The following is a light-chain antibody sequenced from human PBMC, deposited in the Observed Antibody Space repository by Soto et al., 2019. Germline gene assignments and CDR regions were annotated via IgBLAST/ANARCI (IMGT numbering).Light chain of an antibody. Sequence: QSVLTQPASVSGSPGQSITISCSGTSSDVGGYNFVSWYQVHPGKAPRLILYDVSSRPSGVSYRFSGSKSANTASLNISRLQAGDEADYYCSSYTTTTSLVVFGGVTKLTVL. CDR2: DVS. CDR1: SSDVGGYNF. J-gene: IGLJ2*01. CDR3: SSYTTTTSLVV. V-gene: IGLV2-14*03.